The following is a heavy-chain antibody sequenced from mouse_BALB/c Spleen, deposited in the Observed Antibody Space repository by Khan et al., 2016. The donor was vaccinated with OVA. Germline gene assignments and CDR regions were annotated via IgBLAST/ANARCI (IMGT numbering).Heavy chain of an antibody. V-gene: IGHV5-6*01. CDR2: VSSGGSYT. CDR3: ARLAYYYDSEGFAY. J-gene: IGHJ3*01. D-gene: IGHD1-1*01. CDR1: GFTFSTYD. Sequence: QGVESGGDLVKPGGSLKLSCAASGFTFSTYDMSWVRQTPDKRLEWVATVSSGGSYTYYPDSVTGRFTISRDNAKNTLYLQMSSLKSEDTAMFYCARLAYYYDSEGFAYWGQGTLVTVSA.